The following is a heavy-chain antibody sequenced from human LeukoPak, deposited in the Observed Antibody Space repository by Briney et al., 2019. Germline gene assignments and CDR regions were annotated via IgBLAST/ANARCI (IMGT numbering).Heavy chain of an antibody. D-gene: IGHD2-21*01. J-gene: IGHJ4*02. CDR3: AKAPVTSCRGAYCYPFDY. CDR1: GFSLSSYA. V-gene: IGHV3-23*01. Sequence: GGSLRLSCAASGFSLSSYAMSWVCQAPGKGLEWVSAISSTDAGTYHADSVRGRFTISRDSSKNTLYLQMNSLRAEDAAVYYCAKAPVTSCRGAYCYPFDYWGQGTLVTVSS. CDR2: ISSTDAGT.